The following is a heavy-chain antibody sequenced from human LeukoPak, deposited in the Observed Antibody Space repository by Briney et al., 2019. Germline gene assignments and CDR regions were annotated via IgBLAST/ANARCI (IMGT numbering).Heavy chain of an antibody. CDR1: GYTFTGYY. D-gene: IGHD3-22*01. V-gene: IGHV1-2*04. Sequence: ASVKVSCKASGYTFTGYYMHWVRQAPGQGLEWMGWINPNSGGTSYAQKFQGWVTMTRDTSISTAYMELTRLRSDDTAVYYCVRGVGDSSVPFDNWGQGTLLTVSS. CDR3: VRGVGDSSVPFDN. J-gene: IGHJ4*02. CDR2: INPNSGGT.